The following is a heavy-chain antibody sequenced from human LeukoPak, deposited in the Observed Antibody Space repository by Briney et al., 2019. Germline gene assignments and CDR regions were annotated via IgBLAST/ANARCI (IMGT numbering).Heavy chain of an antibody. Sequence: PGGSLRLSCEVSGFTLSNYWMHWVRQAPGKGLVWVSRITNDGSSTSYADSVKGQFTISRDSAKNTLYLQMNSLRAEDTAVYYCARGGVVGALDYWGQGTLVTVSS. D-gene: IGHD1-26*01. J-gene: IGHJ4*02. CDR1: GFTLSNYW. CDR2: ITNDGSST. V-gene: IGHV3-74*01. CDR3: ARGGVVGALDY.